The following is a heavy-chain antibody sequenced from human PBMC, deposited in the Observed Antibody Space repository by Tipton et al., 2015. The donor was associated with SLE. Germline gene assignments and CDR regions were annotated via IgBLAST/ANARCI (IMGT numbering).Heavy chain of an antibody. J-gene: IGHJ6*02. CDR3: ARGGSGGYEGLSDYYGMDV. D-gene: IGHD1-26*01. CDR2: IYFSGST. Sequence: TLSLTCSVSGGSISNYYWSWIRQPPGKGLEWIGYIYFSGSTDYNPSLKSRVSISVDTSKNQFSLRLNSVTAADTAVYYCARGGSGGYEGLSDYYGMDVWGQGTTVTVSS. V-gene: IGHV4-59*01. CDR1: GGSISNYY.